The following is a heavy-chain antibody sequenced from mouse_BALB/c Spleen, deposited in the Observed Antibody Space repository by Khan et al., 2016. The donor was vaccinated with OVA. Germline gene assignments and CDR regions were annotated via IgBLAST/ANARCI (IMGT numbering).Heavy chain of an antibody. Sequence: ELVESGGVLLEPGGSLKLSCAVSGFTFSSFVMSWVRQTPEKRLEWVATISSAATYTYYPASVKGRFTISRDTAKNTLYLQMNSLRSDDTATYYCASGSYGWLAYWGQGTLVTVST. CDR3: ASGSYGWLAY. CDR1: GFTFSSFV. V-gene: IGHV5-9-3*01. CDR2: ISSAATYT. D-gene: IGHD1-1*02. J-gene: IGHJ3*01.